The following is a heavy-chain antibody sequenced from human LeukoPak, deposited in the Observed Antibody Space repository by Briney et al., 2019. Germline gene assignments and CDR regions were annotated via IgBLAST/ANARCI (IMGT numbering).Heavy chain of an antibody. CDR3: TQSYDSSGCYYY. V-gene: IGHV3-49*03. J-gene: IGHJ4*02. D-gene: IGHD3-22*01. CDR2: IRSKAYGGTT. Sequence: QPGRSLRLSCTASGFTFGDYAMSWFRQAPGKGLEWVGFIRSKAYGGTTEYAASVKGRFTISRDDSKSIAYLQMNSLKTEDTAVYYCTQSYDSSGCYYYWGQGTLVTVSS. CDR1: GFTFGDYA.